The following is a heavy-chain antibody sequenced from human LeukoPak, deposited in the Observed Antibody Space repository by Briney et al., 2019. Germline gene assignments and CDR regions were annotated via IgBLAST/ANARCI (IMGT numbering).Heavy chain of an antibody. V-gene: IGHV3-23*01. D-gene: IGHD3-3*01. CDR2: ISGSGGST. CDR1: GFTFSSYA. CDR3: AKDPRSFTYYDFWSGYYNPNFDY. Sequence: PGGSLRLSCAASGFTFSSYAMSWVRQAPGKGLEWVSAISGSGGSTYYADSVKGRFTISRDNSKNTLYLQMNSLRAEDTAVYYCAKDPRSFTYYDFWSGYYNPNFDYWGQGTLVTVSS. J-gene: IGHJ4*02.